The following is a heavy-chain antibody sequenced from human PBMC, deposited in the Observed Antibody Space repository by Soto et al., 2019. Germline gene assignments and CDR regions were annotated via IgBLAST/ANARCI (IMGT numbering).Heavy chain of an antibody. V-gene: IGHV4-30-4*01. J-gene: IGHJ4*02. CDR2: IYYSGST. Sequence: QVQLQESGPGLVKPSQTLSLTCTVSGGSISSGDYYWSWIRQPPGKGLEWIGYIYYSGSTYYNPSLKSRVTISVDTSKNQFSLKLSSVTAADTAVYYCARGGRYYDSSGYYYDYFDYWGQGTLVTVSS. CDR1: GGSISSGDYY. D-gene: IGHD3-22*01. CDR3: ARGGRYYDSSGYYYDYFDY.